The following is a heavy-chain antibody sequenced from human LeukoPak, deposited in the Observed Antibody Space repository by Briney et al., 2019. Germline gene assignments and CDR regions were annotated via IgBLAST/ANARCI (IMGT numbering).Heavy chain of an antibody. CDR3: ASSTDENDY. CDR1: GGSISSGSYY. J-gene: IGHJ4*02. Sequence: SETLSLTCTVSGGSISSGSYYWSWIRQPAGKGLEWIGRIYTSGSTNCNPSLKSRVTISVDTSKNQFSLKLSFVTAADTAVYYCASSTDENDYWGQGTLVTVSS. CDR2: IYTSGST. V-gene: IGHV4-61*02.